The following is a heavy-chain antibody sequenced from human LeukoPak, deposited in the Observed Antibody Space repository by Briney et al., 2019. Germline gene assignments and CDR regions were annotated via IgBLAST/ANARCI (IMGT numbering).Heavy chain of an antibody. V-gene: IGHV3-21*01. Sequence: GGSLRLSCAASGFTFSSFSMTWVRQAPGKGLEWVSSISSSSCYIYYADSVKGRFTISRDNAKISLYLQMNSLRAEDTAVYYCASADYYDSGGYPYFFDFWGQGTLVTVSS. CDR3: ASADYYDSGGYPYFFDF. CDR1: GFTFSSFS. CDR2: ISSSSCYI. J-gene: IGHJ4*02. D-gene: IGHD3-22*01.